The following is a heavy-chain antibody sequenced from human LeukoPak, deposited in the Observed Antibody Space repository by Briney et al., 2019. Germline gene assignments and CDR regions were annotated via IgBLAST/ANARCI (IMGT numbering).Heavy chain of an antibody. J-gene: IGHJ4*02. Sequence: GGSLRLSCSASGFTFSSYSMHWVRQAPGKGLEWVSYISSSGSTIYYADSVKGRFTISRDNAKKSLYLQMNSRRAEDTAVYYCARVYSSGWSYWGQGTLVTVSS. V-gene: IGHV3-48*03. CDR2: ISSSGSTI. D-gene: IGHD6-19*01. CDR3: ARVYSSGWSY. CDR1: GFTFSSYS.